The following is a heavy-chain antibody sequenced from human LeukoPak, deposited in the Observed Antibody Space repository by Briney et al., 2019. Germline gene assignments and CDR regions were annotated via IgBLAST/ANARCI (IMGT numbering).Heavy chain of an antibody. CDR3: AKDLGYYDFWSSYYQFDY. CDR1: GFTFSSYA. D-gene: IGHD3-3*01. Sequence: GGSLRLSCAASGFTFSSYAMSWVRQAPGKGLEWVSAISGSGGSTYYADSVKGRFTISRDNSKNTLYLQMNSLRAEDTAVYYCAKDLGYYDFWSSYYQFDYWGQGTLVTVPS. CDR2: ISGSGGST. V-gene: IGHV3-23*01. J-gene: IGHJ4*02.